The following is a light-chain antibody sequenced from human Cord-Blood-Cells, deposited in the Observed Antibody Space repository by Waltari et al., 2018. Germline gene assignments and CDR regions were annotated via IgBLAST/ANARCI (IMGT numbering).Light chain of an antibody. Sequence: SYVLTQPPSVSVAPGKTARITCGGNNIGSKSVHWYQQKPGQAPVLVVYDDSDRPSGFPERFSGSNSGNTATLTISRVEAGDEADYYCQVWDSSSDQYVFGTGTKVTVL. CDR1: NIGSKS. V-gene: IGLV3-21*03. J-gene: IGLJ1*01. CDR3: QVWDSSSDQYV. CDR2: DDS.